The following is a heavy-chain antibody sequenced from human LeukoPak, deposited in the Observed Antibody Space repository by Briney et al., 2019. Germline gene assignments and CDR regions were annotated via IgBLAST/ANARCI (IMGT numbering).Heavy chain of an antibody. CDR3: ARGNYYGSGSYYYYYGMDV. J-gene: IGHJ6*04. Sequence: SETLSLTCAVYGGSFSGYYWSWIRQPPGKGLEWIGEINHSGSTNYNPSLKSRATISVDTSKNQFSLKLSSVTAADTAVYYCARGNYYGSGSYYYYYGMDVWGKGTTVTVSS. CDR2: INHSGST. CDR1: GGSFSGYY. V-gene: IGHV4-34*01. D-gene: IGHD3-10*01.